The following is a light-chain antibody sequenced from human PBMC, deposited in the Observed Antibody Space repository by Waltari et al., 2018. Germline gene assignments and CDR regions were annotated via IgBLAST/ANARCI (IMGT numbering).Light chain of an antibody. CDR2: RNN. CDR3: ASWDDSHYV. CDR1: NANLGSNY. Sequence: QSVLTQPPSASETPGQRVTISCSGSNANLGSNYLYWYQQLPGTAPKLLIYRNNQRTSGGPDRFSASKSGTSASLAIDGLRSEDEAIYYCASWDDSHYVFGPGTQVTVL. J-gene: IGLJ1*01. V-gene: IGLV1-47*01.